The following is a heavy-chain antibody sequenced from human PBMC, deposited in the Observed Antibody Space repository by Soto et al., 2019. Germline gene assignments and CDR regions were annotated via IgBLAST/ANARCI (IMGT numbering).Heavy chain of an antibody. V-gene: IGHV1-69*01. J-gene: IGHJ2*01. Sequence: QVQLVQSGAEVKKPGSSVKVSCKASGGTFSSYAISCVRQAPGQGLEWMGGIIPIFGTANYAQKFQGRVTITADESTSTAYMERSSLSSEDRAVCYCARHSRYCSSPSCFMGYFDFWGRGTLVTVSS. CDR3: ARHSRYCSSPSCFMGYFDF. CDR2: IIPIFGTA. CDR1: GGTFSSYA. D-gene: IGHD2-2*01.